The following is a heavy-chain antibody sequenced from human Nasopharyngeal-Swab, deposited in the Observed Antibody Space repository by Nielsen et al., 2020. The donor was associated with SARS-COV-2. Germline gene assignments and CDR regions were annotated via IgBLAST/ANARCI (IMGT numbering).Heavy chain of an antibody. Sequence: GGSLRLSCAASGFSFSRYSMNWVRQAPGKGLEWVSSISSSSSYIYYADSVKGRFTISRDNAKNSLYLQMNSLRAEDTAVYYCARGVGYCSSTSCSTVWFDPWGQGTLVTVSS. D-gene: IGHD2-2*03. CDR1: GFSFSRYS. CDR3: ARGVGYCSSTSCSTVWFDP. J-gene: IGHJ5*02. V-gene: IGHV3-21*01. CDR2: ISSSSSYI.